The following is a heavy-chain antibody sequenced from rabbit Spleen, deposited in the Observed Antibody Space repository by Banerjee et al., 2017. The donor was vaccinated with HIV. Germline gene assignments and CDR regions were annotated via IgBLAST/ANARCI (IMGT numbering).Heavy chain of an antibody. CDR2: IDSGRSHDT. CDR1: GFSFSNKAV. CDR3: ARDIIWSPNL. V-gene: IGHV1S45*01. D-gene: IGHD5-1*01. J-gene: IGHJ6*01. Sequence: QEQLVESGGGLVKPGASLTLTCKASGFSFSNKAVMCWVRQAPGKGLEWIACIDSGRSHDTWYAAWAKGRFTISETSSTTVTLQMTSLTAADTATYFCARDIIWSPNLWGPGTLVTVS.